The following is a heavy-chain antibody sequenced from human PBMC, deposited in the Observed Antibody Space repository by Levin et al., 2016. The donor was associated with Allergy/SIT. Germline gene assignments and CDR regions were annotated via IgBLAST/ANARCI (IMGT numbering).Heavy chain of an antibody. J-gene: IGHJ4*02. D-gene: IGHD1-1*01. V-gene: IGHV4-39*01. Sequence: SETLSLTCTVSGGSISSSSYYWGWIRQPPGKGLEWIGSIYYSGSTYYNPSLKSRVTISVDTSKNQFSLKLSSVTAADTAVYYCARHSTNRVLDYWGQGTLVTVSS. CDR3: ARHSTNRVLDY. CDR2: IYYSGST. CDR1: GGSISSSSYY.